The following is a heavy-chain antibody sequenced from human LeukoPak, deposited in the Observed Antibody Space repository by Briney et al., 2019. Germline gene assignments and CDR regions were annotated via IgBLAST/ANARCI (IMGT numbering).Heavy chain of an antibody. V-gene: IGHV3-11*06. CDR2: ISSSSSYI. CDR1: GSTFSDYY. Sequence: GGSLRLSCAASGSTFSDYYMSRIRQAPGKGLEWVSYISSSSSYINYADSVKGRFTISRDNAKNSLYLQMNSLRAEDTAVYYCARDQLAGRWFDPWGQGTLVTVSS. J-gene: IGHJ5*02. CDR3: ARDQLAGRWFDP.